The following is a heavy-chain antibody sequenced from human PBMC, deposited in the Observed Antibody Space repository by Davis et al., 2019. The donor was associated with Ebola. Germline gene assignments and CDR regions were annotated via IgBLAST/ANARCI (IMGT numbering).Heavy chain of an antibody. CDR2: ISSSSSTI. D-gene: IGHD1-20*01. J-gene: IGHJ4*02. CDR3: ARDPQVYKWNAHPTWDY. V-gene: IGHV3-48*01. Sequence: GESLKISCAASGFTFSSYSMNWVRQAPGKGLEWVSYISSSSSTIYYADSVKGRFTISRDKAKNTVYLQMNSLRVEDTAIYYCARDPQVYKWNAHPTWDYWGQGTLVTVSS. CDR1: GFTFSSYS.